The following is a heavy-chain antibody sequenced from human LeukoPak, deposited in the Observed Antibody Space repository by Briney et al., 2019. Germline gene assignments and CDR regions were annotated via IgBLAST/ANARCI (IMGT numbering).Heavy chain of an antibody. CDR3: AREGLYYDFWSGYYGWGYFDY. D-gene: IGHD3-3*01. CDR2: IKQDGSEK. J-gene: IGHJ4*02. Sequence: GGSLRLSCAASGFTFSSYWMSWVRQAPGKGLEWVANIKQDGSEKYYVDSVKGRFTISRDNAKNSLYLQMNSLRAEDTAVYYCAREGLYYDFWSGYYGWGYFDYWGQGTLVTVSS. V-gene: IGHV3-7*01. CDR1: GFTFSSYW.